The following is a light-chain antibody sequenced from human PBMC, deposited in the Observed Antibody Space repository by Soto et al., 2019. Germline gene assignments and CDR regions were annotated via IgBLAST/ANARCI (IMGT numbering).Light chain of an antibody. CDR1: SGHSSYA. V-gene: IGLV4-69*01. CDR3: QTWGSGIRVV. Sequence: QLVLTQSPSASASLGASVKLTCTLSSGHSSYAIAWHQQQPEKGPRYLMKLKSDGSHRKGDGIPDRFSCSSSGAERYLTISGLQSEDEADYYCQTWGSGIRVVFGGGTKVTVL. CDR2: LKSDGSH. J-gene: IGLJ2*01.